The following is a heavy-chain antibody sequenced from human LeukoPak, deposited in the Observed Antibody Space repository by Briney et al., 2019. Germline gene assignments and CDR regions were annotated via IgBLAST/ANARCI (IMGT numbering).Heavy chain of an antibody. CDR3: ARRSQITIFGVVTVSSFDIDY. D-gene: IGHD3-3*01. Sequence: ASVKVSCKASGYTFTSYGISWVRQAPGQGLEWMGWISAYNGNTNYAQKLQGGVTMTTDTSTSTAYMELRSLRSDDTAVYYCARRSQITIFGVVTVSSFDIDYWGQGTLVTVSS. CDR1: GYTFTSYG. CDR2: ISAYNGNT. V-gene: IGHV1-18*01. J-gene: IGHJ4*02.